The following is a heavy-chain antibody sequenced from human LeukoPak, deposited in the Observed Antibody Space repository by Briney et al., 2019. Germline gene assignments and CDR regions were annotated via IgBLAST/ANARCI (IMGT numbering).Heavy chain of an antibody. CDR1: GFTFSDYW. Sequence: PGGSLRLSCVASGFTFSDYWMTWVRQAPGKGLEWMANIKEDGTKKDYGDSLRGRITISRDNSKNSLSLEMNSLRAEDTAVYYCARAGYVAAFDIWGQGTTVTVSS. CDR3: ARAGYVAAFDI. V-gene: IGHV3-7*01. J-gene: IGHJ3*02. CDR2: IKEDGTKK. D-gene: IGHD2-2*01.